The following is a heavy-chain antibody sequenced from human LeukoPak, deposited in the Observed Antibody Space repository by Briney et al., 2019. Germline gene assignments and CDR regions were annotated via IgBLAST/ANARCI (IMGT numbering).Heavy chain of an antibody. CDR2: IYYSGST. D-gene: IGHD3-22*01. V-gene: IGHV4-39*01. CDR1: GGSISSSSYY. CDR3: ARTYYDSSGRLNWFDP. Sequence: ASETLSLTCTVSGGSISSSSYYWGWIRQPPGKGLEWIGSIYYSGSTYYNPSLKSRVTISVDTSKNQFSLKLSSVTAADTAVYYCARTYYDSSGRLNWFDPWGQGTLVTVSS. J-gene: IGHJ5*02.